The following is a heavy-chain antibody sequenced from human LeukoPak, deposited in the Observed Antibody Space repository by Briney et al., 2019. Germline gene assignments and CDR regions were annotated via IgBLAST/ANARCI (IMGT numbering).Heavy chain of an antibody. J-gene: IGHJ3*02. D-gene: IGHD3-3*01. CDR3: AKYYDFWSGYYDI. CDR1: GGSISSSSYY. CDR2: IYYSGST. V-gene: IGHV4-39*07. Sequence: SETLSLTCTVSGGSISSSSYYWGWIRQPPGKGLEWIGSIYYSGSTYYNPALKSRVTMSIDTSKNQFSLKLSSVTAADTAVYYCAKYYDFWSGYYDIWGQGTMVTVSS.